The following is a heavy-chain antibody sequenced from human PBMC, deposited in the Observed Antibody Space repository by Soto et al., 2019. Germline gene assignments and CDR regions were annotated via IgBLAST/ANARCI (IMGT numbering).Heavy chain of an antibody. CDR1: GFTFSSYG. CDR2: ISYDGSNK. J-gene: IGHJ4*02. Sequence: QVQLVESGGCVVQPGRSLRLSCAASGFTFSSYGMHWVRQAPGKGLEWVAVISYDGSNKYYADSVKGRFTISRDNSKNTLYLQMNSLRAEDTAVYYCAKGQLALDYWGQGTLVTVSS. CDR3: AKGQLALDY. V-gene: IGHV3-30*18. D-gene: IGHD6-6*01.